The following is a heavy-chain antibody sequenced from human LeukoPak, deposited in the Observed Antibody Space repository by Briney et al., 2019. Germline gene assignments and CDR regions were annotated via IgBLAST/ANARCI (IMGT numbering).Heavy chain of an antibody. Sequence: SVTVSCRASGGTFSSYAISWVRQAPGQGLEWMGGIIPIFGTANYAQKFQGRVTITTDESTSTAYMELSSLRSEDTAVYYCARGQGPLRPRQQLYHFDYWGQGTLVTVSS. V-gene: IGHV1-69*05. CDR2: IIPIFGTA. CDR3: ARGQGPLRPRQQLYHFDY. J-gene: IGHJ4*02. CDR1: GGTFSSYA. D-gene: IGHD6-13*01.